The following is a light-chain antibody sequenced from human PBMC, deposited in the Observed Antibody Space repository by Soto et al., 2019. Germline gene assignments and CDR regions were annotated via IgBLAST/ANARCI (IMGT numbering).Light chain of an antibody. CDR1: SSDVGSYNL. CDR3: CSYAGSSTHAV. Sequence: QSALTQPASVSGSPGQSITISCTGTSSDVGSYNLVSWYQQHPGKAPKLMIYEVSKRPSGVSNRFSGSKSGNTASLTISGLQAEDEPDYYCCSYAGSSTHAVFGGGTQLTVL. J-gene: IGLJ7*01. V-gene: IGLV2-23*02. CDR2: EVS.